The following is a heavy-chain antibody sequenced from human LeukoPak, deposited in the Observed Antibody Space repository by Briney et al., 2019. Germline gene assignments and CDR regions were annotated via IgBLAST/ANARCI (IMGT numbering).Heavy chain of an antibody. CDR3: ATIAPGDPFDS. V-gene: IGHV1-24*01. CDR1: GSTLTEFS. D-gene: IGHD7-27*01. J-gene: IGHJ4*02. Sequence: GASVKVSCKVSGSTLTEFSIHWVRQAPGKGLEWMGGFVPEDDETIYAQSFQGRVTMTEDTSTDTAYMELSSLRSEDTAMYYCATIAPGDPFDSWGQGTLVTVSS. CDR2: FVPEDDET.